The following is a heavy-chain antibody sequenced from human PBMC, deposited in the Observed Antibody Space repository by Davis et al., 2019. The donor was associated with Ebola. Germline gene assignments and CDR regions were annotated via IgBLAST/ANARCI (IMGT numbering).Heavy chain of an antibody. CDR2: MYYSGGA. CDR1: GGSISSYY. J-gene: IGHJ5*02. D-gene: IGHD6-13*01. Sequence: SETLSLTCTVSGGSISSYYWTWIRQPPGKGLEWIAYMYYSGGANYNPSLKSRVTISIDTSKNQFSLKLSSVTAADTAVYYCARHSSSSRGWFDPWGQGTLVTVSS. CDR3: ARHSSSSRGWFDP. V-gene: IGHV4-59*08.